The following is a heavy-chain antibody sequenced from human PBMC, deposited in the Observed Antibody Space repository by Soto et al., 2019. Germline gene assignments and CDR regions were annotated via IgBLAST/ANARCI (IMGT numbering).Heavy chain of an antibody. CDR2: ISYDGSNK. D-gene: IGHD3-9*01. CDR1: GFTFSSYG. V-gene: IGHV3-30*18. Sequence: GGSLRLSCAASGFTFSSYGMHWVRQAPGKGLEWVAVISYDGSNKYYADSVKGRFTISRDNSKNTLYLQMNSLRAEDTAVYYCAKDPRYFDWLLEVGHFDYWGQGTLVTVSS. CDR3: AKDPRYFDWLLEVGHFDY. J-gene: IGHJ4*02.